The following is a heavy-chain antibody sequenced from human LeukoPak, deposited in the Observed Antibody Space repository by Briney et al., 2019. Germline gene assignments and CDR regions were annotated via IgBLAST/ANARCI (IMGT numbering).Heavy chain of an antibody. CDR3: AKGSTGSFLTDY. CDR1: GFTFDDYA. J-gene: IGHJ4*02. Sequence: GRSLRLSCAASGFTFDDYAMHWVRQAPGKGPEWVSGISWNSGSIGYADSVKGRFTISRDNAKKSLFLQMNSLRAEDTALCYCAKGSTGSFLTDYWGQGTLVTVSS. D-gene: IGHD1-26*01. V-gene: IGHV3-9*01. CDR2: ISWNSGSI.